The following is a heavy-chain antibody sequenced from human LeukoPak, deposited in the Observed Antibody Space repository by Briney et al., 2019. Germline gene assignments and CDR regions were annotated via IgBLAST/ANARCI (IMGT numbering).Heavy chain of an antibody. Sequence: ASVKVSCKASGYTFTTYGISWVRQAPGQGLEWMGWISAYNGNTNYAQKLQGRVTMTTDTSTSTAYMELRSLRSDDTAVYYCARYCSGGSCSTLEHWGQGTLVTVSS. D-gene: IGHD2-15*01. CDR1: GYTFTTYG. V-gene: IGHV1-18*01. CDR2: ISAYNGNT. CDR3: ARYCSGGSCSTLEH. J-gene: IGHJ1*01.